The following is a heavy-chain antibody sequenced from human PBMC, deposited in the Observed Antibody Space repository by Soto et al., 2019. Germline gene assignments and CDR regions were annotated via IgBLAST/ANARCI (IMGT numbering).Heavy chain of an antibody. CDR3: AKEMGDYYDSSGSWFDP. CDR1: GFTFSSYG. D-gene: IGHD3-22*01. Sequence: QTGGSLRLSCAASGFTFSSYGMHWVRQAPGKGLEWVSAISGSGGNTYYADSVKGRFTISRDNSKNTLFLQMNSLRAEDTALYFCAKEMGDYYDSSGSWFDPWGQGTLVTVSS. CDR2: ISGSGGNT. J-gene: IGHJ5*02. V-gene: IGHV3-23*01.